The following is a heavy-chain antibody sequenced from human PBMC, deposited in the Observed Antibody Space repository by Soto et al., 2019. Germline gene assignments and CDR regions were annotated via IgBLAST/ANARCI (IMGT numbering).Heavy chain of an antibody. V-gene: IGHV3-53*01. Sequence: PGGSLRLSCAASGFTVSSNYMGWVRQAPGKGLEWVSVIYSGGSTYYADSVKGRFTISRDNSKNTLYLQMNSLRAEDTAVYYCARAVAGTIDYWGQGTLVTVSS. CDR1: GFTVSSNY. CDR2: IYSGGST. CDR3: ARAVAGTIDY. J-gene: IGHJ4*02. D-gene: IGHD6-19*01.